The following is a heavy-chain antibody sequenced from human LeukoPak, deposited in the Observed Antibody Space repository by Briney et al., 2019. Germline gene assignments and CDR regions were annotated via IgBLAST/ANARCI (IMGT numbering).Heavy chain of an antibody. D-gene: IGHD1-14*01. CDR3: ARGVEPLAANTLAY. J-gene: IGHJ4*02. CDR2: LYSHGNT. Sequence: GGSLRLSCAASGLTVITNDMTWVRQAPGKGLEWVSILYSHGNTKSAHSVQGRFNISSDNSKNTLYLEMNSLSPDDTAVYYCARGVEPLAANTLAYWGQGTLVTVSS. V-gene: IGHV3-53*01. CDR1: GLTVITND.